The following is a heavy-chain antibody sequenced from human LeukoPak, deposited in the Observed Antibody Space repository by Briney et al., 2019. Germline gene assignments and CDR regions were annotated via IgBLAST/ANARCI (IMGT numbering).Heavy chain of an antibody. D-gene: IGHD5-18*01. Sequence: SETLSLTCTVSGASISSTTYYWGWIRQPPGKGLEWLGSIYYNGRALHNSSLKSRITISVDTSKNQFSLKVNSMTAADTAVYYCAVHGAMVPADWGQGTLVTVSS. CDR1: GASISSTTYY. CDR2: IYYNGRA. V-gene: IGHV4-39*01. CDR3: AVHGAMVPAD. J-gene: IGHJ4*02.